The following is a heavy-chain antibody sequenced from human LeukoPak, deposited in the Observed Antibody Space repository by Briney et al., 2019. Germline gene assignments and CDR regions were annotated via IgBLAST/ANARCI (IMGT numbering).Heavy chain of an antibody. CDR3: ARTSGAYYDSSGYWFDP. V-gene: IGHV3-30*03. D-gene: IGHD3-22*01. Sequence: GRSLRLSCAASGFTFSSYDMHWVRQAPGKGLEWVAVISYDGSNKYYADSVKGRFTISRDNSKNTLYLQTNSLRAEDTAVYYCARTSGAYYDSSGYWFDPWGQGTLVTVSS. CDR1: GFTFSSYD. CDR2: ISYDGSNK. J-gene: IGHJ5*02.